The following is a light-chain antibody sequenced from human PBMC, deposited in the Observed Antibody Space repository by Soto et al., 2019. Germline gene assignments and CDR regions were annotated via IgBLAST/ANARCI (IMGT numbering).Light chain of an antibody. CDR1: QSVRSS. Sequence: EIVITQSPGTLSVCHRERATLFCRASQSVRSSLAWYQQKPGQAPRLFIYDASTRATGIPARFSGSGSGTEFTLTISILQSEDFAVYYSQQDNGRPETLGQGTKVDVK. V-gene: IGKV3-15*01. J-gene: IGKJ1*01. CDR3: QQDNGRPET. CDR2: DAS.